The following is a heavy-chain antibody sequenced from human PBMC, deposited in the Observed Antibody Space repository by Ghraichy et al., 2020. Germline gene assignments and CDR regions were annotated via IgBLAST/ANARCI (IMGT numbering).Heavy chain of an antibody. CDR1: GFTFDDYT. CDR2: ISWDGGST. CDR3: AKGDSYGVKGGSFDY. D-gene: IGHD5-18*01. J-gene: IGHJ4*02. V-gene: IGHV3-43*01. Sequence: GESLNISCAASGFTFDDYTMHWVRQAPGKGLEWVSLISWDGGSTYYADSVKGRFTISRDNSKNSLYLQMNSLRTEDTALYYCAKGDSYGVKGGSFDYWGQGTLVTVSS.